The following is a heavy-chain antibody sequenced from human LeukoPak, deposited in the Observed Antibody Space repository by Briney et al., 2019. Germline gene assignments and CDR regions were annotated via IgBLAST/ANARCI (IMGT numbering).Heavy chain of an antibody. D-gene: IGHD3-22*01. CDR3: VRYDSSGN. Sequence: GGSLRLSCAASGFTFSSSWMHWVRQVPGKGLVWVSHINGDGSSTYYAGSVKGRFTISRDNAKNTLYLQMNSLRAEDTAVYYCVRYDSSGNWGQGTLVTVSS. CDR1: GFTFSSSW. J-gene: IGHJ4*02. CDR2: INGDGSST. V-gene: IGHV3-74*01.